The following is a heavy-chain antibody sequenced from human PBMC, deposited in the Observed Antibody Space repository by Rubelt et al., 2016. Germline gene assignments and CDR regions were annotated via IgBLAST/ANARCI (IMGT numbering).Heavy chain of an antibody. V-gene: IGHV4-59*01. CDR1: GASISSFY. D-gene: IGHD6-13*01. CDR2: IYYGGST. J-gene: IGHJ6*03. Sequence: QVQLQESGPGLVRPSETLFLTCSVSGASISSFYWSWIRLTPGKGLEWVGYIYYGGSTKHNPSLQSRATISVDTSENQFSLKLNSSTAADTAVYYCARVTSAGTSNYYMDVWGKGTTVTVSS. CDR3: ARVTSAGTSNYYMDV.